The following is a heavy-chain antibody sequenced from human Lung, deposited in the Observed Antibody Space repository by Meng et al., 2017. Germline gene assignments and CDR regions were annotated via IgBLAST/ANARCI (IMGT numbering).Heavy chain of an antibody. V-gene: IGHV3-74*03. CDR1: GFTFRSYW. Sequence: VQLGGAGGGLGEAGGSRRLSFADSGFTFRSYWMHWVRQGPGKGLVWVSRIRGDGGSIVYADSVKGRFTISRDNAKNTLFLQMNSLGAEDTAVYYCARESGYFEYWGQGILVTVSS. CDR2: IRGDGGSI. CDR3: ARESGYFEY. J-gene: IGHJ4*02.